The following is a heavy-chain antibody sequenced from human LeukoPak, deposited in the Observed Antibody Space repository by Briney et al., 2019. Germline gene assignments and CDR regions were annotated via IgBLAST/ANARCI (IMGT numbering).Heavy chain of an antibody. J-gene: IGHJ4*02. D-gene: IGHD3-22*01. Sequence: GGSLRPSCAASGFSFSSYTMDWVRQAPGKGLEWVSYISGSGSTIYYADSVKGRFTISRDNAKNSLYLQMNSLRAEDTAVYYCASSSRYRDSSGFSYYFNHWGQGTLVTVSS. V-gene: IGHV3-48*03. CDR3: ASSSRYRDSSGFSYYFNH. CDR1: GFSFSSYT. CDR2: ISGSGSTI.